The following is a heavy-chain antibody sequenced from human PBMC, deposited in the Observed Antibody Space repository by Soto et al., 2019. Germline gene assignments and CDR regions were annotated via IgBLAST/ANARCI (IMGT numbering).Heavy chain of an antibody. Sequence: QLQLQESGPGLVKPSETLSLTCTVSGGSISSSSYYWGWIRQPPGKGLEWIGSIYYSGSTYYNPSLNSRVTISVDTSKNQFSQKLSSVTAADTTVYYCASRPRIAAAAFDRWGQGTLVTVSS. CDR2: IYYSGST. CDR3: ASRPRIAAAAFDR. CDR1: GGSISSSSYY. D-gene: IGHD6-13*01. J-gene: IGHJ5*02. V-gene: IGHV4-39*01.